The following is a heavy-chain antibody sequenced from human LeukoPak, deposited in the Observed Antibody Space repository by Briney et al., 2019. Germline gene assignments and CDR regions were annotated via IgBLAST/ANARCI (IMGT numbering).Heavy chain of an antibody. J-gene: IGHJ4*02. CDR2: IIPIFGTA. CDR1: GGTFISYA. V-gene: IGHV1-69*01. Sequence: GASVKVSCKASGGTFISYAISWVRQAPGQGLEWMGGIIPIFGTANYAQKFQGRVTITADESTSTAYMELSSLRSEDTAVYYCARVNGYNLVYFDYWGQGTLVTVSS. D-gene: IGHD5-24*01. CDR3: ARVNGYNLVYFDY.